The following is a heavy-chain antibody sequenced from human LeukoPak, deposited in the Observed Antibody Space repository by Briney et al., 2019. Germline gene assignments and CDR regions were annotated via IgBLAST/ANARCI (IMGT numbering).Heavy chain of an antibody. CDR2: ISPSGGGT. CDR1: GFIFSSFA. V-gene: IGHV3-23*01. CDR3: AQDLARGAFDH. Sequence: GGSLRLSCAASGFIFSSFAMHWVRQAPGKGLEWVSGISPSGGGTYYADSVKGRFTISRDDSKNTLSLQMNSLRVEDTAVYYCAQDLARGAFDHWGRGTLVTVSS. J-gene: IGHJ4*02.